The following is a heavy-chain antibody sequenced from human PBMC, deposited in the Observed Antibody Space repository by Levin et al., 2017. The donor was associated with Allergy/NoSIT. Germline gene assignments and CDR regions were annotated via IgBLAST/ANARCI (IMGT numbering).Heavy chain of an antibody. CDR3: ARHFRTFYYGAGSPN. CDR2: IYYSGGT. D-gene: IGHD3-10*01. V-gene: IGHV4-39*01. Sequence: PSETLSLTCTVSGGSISSSIYYWDWIRQPPGKGLEWIGSIYYSGGTYYNTSLKSRVTISVDLSKNQFSLKLTSVSAADTAIYYCARHFRTFYYGAGSPNWGQGTLVTVSS. CDR1: GGSISSSIYY. J-gene: IGHJ4*02.